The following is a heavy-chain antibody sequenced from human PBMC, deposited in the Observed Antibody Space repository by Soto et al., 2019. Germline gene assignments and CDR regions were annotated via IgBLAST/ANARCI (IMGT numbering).Heavy chain of an antibody. Sequence: QVQLVQSGAEVREPGASVKVSCKTSGYSFTNNEVTWVRQAPGQGLEWMGWINPYKGDTDYAEKFQGRVTMTTDASTRTAHMELRNLRSDDTAVYYCARSVGGKGYTYMDNCGQGTLVTVSS. CDR3: ARSVGGKGYTYMDN. J-gene: IGHJ4*02. CDR2: INPYKGDT. CDR1: GYSFTNNE. D-gene: IGHD3-16*01. V-gene: IGHV1-18*01.